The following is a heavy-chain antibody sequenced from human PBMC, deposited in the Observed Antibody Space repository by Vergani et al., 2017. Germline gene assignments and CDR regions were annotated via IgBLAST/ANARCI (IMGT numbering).Heavy chain of an antibody. CDR2: IWYDGSNK. CDR3: AKGGAGYSYGYFDY. CDR1: GFTFSSYG. D-gene: IGHD5-18*01. J-gene: IGHJ4*02. V-gene: IGHV3-33*06. Sequence: VQLLESGGGVVQPGRSLRLSCAASGFTFSSYGMHWVRQAPGKGLEWVAVIWYDGSNKYYADSVKGRFTISRDNSKNTLYLQMNSLRAEDTAVYYCAKGGAGYSYGYFDYWGQGTLVTVSS.